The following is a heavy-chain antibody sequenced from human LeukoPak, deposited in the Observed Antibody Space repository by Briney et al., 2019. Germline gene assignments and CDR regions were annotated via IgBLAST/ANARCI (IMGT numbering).Heavy chain of an antibody. V-gene: IGHV3-23*01. CDR2: ISGSGGST. CDR1: GFTFSSYA. CDR3: AKDSWEYCSSTSCYKGSLN. J-gene: IGHJ4*02. Sequence: GGSLRLSCAASGFTFSSYAMSWVRQAPGKGLEWVSAISGSGGSTYYADSVKGRFTISRDNSKNTLYLQMNSLRAEDTAVYYCAKDSWEYCSSTSCYKGSLNWGQGTLVTVSS. D-gene: IGHD2-2*02.